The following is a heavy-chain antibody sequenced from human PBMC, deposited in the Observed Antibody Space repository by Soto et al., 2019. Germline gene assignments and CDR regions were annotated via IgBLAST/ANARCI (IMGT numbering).Heavy chain of an antibody. J-gene: IGHJ5*02. CDR1: GIPIDNYY. CDR3: VRDVGGSGWFAP. Sequence: QVQLQQSGPGLVKPSETLSLTCTVSGIPIDNYYCSWIRQSAGKGLEWIGRIYSSGTTNYNPSLKSRVTMSVDMSKSQYSMNVRSVTAADTAVYYCVRDVGGSGWFAPWGQGTLVTVSS. V-gene: IGHV4-4*07. CDR2: IYSSGTT.